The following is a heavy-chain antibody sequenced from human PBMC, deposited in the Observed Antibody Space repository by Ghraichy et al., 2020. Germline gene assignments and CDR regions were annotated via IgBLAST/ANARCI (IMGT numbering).Heavy chain of an antibody. D-gene: IGHD2-21*01. V-gene: IGHV3-21*01. Sequence: GVLRLSCAGSGFSFNDYIINWVRQAPGKGLEWVSSISSSGDFRYYAASVKGRFTISRDYAKNSVSLEMDSLRVEDTALYYCARVVGIAPAGPLDFWGQGNLVTVAS. CDR3: ARVVGIAPAGPLDF. CDR1: GFSFNDYI. J-gene: IGHJ4*02. CDR2: ISSSGDFR.